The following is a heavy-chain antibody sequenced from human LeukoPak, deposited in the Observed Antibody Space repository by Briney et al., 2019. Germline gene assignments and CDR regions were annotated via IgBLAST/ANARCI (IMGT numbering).Heavy chain of an antibody. CDR1: GVSFSGYY. Sequence: SETLSLTCAVYGVSFSGYYWSWIRQPPGKGLEWIGEINHSGSTNYNPSLKSRVTISVDTSKNQFSLKLSSVTAADTAVYYCARGGVRGQLARRAAFDYWGQGTLVTVSS. J-gene: IGHJ4*02. CDR2: INHSGST. D-gene: IGHD6-6*01. V-gene: IGHV4-34*01. CDR3: ARGGVRGQLARRAAFDY.